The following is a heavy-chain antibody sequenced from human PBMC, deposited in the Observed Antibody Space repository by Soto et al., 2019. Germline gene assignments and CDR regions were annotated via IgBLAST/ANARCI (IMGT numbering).Heavy chain of an antibody. CDR3: AKTKGGYYDSSGYYRNRFDY. J-gene: IGHJ4*02. D-gene: IGHD3-22*01. CDR1: GFTFSSYA. CDR2: ISGSGGST. Sequence: PGGSLRLSCAASGFTFSSYAMSWVRQAPGKGLEWVSAISGSGGSTYYADSVKGRFTISRDNSKNTLYLQMNSLRAEDTAVYYCAKTKGGYYDSSGYYRNRFDYWGQGT. V-gene: IGHV3-23*01.